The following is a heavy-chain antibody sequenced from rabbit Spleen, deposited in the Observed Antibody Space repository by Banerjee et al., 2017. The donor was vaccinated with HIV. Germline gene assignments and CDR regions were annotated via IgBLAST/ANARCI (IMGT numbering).Heavy chain of an antibody. D-gene: IGHD8-1*01. CDR3: ARDTGSSFSSYGMDL. J-gene: IGHJ6*01. CDR2: IDVGSSGST. Sequence: QQLEESGGGLVKPGASLTLTCTASGFSFSGGFDMCWVRQALGKGLELIACIDVGSSGSTYYASWAKGRFTISKASSTTVTLQMTSLTVADTATYFCARDTGSSFSSYGMDLWGPGTLVTVS. CDR1: GFSFSGGFD. V-gene: IGHV1S40*01.